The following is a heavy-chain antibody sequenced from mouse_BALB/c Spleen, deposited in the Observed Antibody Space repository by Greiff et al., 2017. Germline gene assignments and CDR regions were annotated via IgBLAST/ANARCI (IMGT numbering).Heavy chain of an antibody. Sequence: EVQLVESGGGLVKPGGSLKLSCAASGFTFSSYAMSWVRQTPEKRLEWVATISSGGSYTYYPDSVKGRFTISRDNAKNTLYLQMSSLRSEDTAMYYCARRGYYGSSVYFDYWGQGTTLTVSS. V-gene: IGHV5-9-3*01. CDR3: ARRGYYGSSVYFDY. CDR1: GFTFSSYA. D-gene: IGHD1-1*01. J-gene: IGHJ2*01. CDR2: ISSGGSYT.